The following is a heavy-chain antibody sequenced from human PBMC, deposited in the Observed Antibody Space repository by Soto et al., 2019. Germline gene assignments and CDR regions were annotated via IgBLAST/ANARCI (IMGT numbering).Heavy chain of an antibody. J-gene: IGHJ6*02. CDR1: GGPFRDFS. CDR2: IHLESRKT. CDR3: AIPPGLFDCLAV. Sequence: AAVKVSYEASGGPFRDFSTNWVQQAPRQGLEWMGWIHLESRKTSFAQKFQGRLTMDGDTSIDSVYMDLTSLTSEDTAFYYCAIPPGLFDCLAVWGQGTTVTVSS. D-gene: IGHD2-21*02. V-gene: IGHV1-8*01.